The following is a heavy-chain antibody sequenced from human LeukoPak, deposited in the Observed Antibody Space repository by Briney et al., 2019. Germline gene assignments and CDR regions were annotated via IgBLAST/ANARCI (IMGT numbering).Heavy chain of an antibody. CDR2: INPNTGDT. CDR1: GYTFTGYY. V-gene: IGHV1-2*02. J-gene: IGHJ4*02. CDR3: ARAYSSSFHAPLRY. Sequence: ASVKVSCKASGYTFTGYYMHWVRQAPGQGLEWMGWINPNTGDTDYVQNFQGRVTMTRDTSISTAYMELSRLRSDDTAVYYCARAYSSSFHAPLRYWGQGTLATVSS. D-gene: IGHD6-6*01.